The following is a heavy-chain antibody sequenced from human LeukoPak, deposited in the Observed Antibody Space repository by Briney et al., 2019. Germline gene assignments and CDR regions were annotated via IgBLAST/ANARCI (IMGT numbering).Heavy chain of an antibody. J-gene: IGHJ4*02. D-gene: IGHD2-15*01. CDR2: ISSSSSTI. CDR3: AREGGYCSGGSCYWDDY. CDR1: GFTFSSYS. Sequence: GGSLRLPCAASGFTFSSYSMNWVRQAPGKGLEWVSYISSSSSTIYYADSVKGRFTISRDNAKNSLYLQMNSLRAEDTAVYYCAREGGYCSGGSCYWDDYWGQGTLVTVSS. V-gene: IGHV3-48*01.